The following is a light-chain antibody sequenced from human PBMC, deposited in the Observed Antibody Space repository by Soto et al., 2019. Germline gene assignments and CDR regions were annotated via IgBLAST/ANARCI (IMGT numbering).Light chain of an antibody. CDR2: AAS. CDR1: QSIKNY. V-gene: IGKV1-39*01. CDR3: QQSYATPIT. J-gene: IGKJ1*01. Sequence: DIQMAQSPSALSGSVGDRVTITCRASQSIKNYLNWYQQKPGKAPKLLIYAASSLQSGVPSRFSGSGSGTDFTLTISSLQPEDFATYYCQQSYATPITFGQGTKVDIK.